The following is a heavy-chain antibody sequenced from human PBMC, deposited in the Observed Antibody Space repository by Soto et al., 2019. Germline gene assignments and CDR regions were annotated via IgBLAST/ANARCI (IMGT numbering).Heavy chain of an antibody. CDR3: AKGSSSWYALNWFDP. V-gene: IGHV3-30*18. CDR1: GFTFSSYG. D-gene: IGHD6-13*01. Sequence: QVQLVESGGGVVQPGRSLRLSCAASGFTFSSYGMHWVRQAPGKGLEWVAVISYDGSNKYYADSVKGRFTISRDNSKNTLYLHRNSLRAEDTAVYYCAKGSSSWYALNWFDPWGQGTLVTVSS. CDR2: ISYDGSNK. J-gene: IGHJ5*02.